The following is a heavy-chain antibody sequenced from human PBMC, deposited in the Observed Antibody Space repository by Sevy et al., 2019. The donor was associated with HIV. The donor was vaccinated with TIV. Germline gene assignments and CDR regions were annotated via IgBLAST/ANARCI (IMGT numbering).Heavy chain of an antibody. CDR2: ISGRGDRT. CDR3: AKVRDIVVIPAPNFDY. D-gene: IGHD2-2*01. V-gene: IGHV3-23*01. J-gene: IGHJ4*02. Sequence: GGSLRLSCAASGFTFISYVMSWVRQAPGKGLEWVSAISGRGDRTYYADSVKGRFTISRDNAKNTLSLQMNSLRAEDTAVYYCAKVRDIVVIPAPNFDYWGQGTLVTVSS. CDR1: GFTFISYV.